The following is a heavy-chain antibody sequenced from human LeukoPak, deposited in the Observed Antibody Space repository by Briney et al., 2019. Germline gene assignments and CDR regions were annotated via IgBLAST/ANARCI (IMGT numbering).Heavy chain of an antibody. D-gene: IGHD3-3*01. Sequence: SETLSLTCTVSGGSISSGSYYRSWIRQPAGKGLEWIGRIYTSGSTNYNPSLKSRVTISVDTSKNQFSLKLSSVTAADTAVYYCARNPTPYDFWSGYSPGYFDYWGQGTLVTVSS. J-gene: IGHJ4*02. CDR1: GGSISSGSYY. CDR3: ARNPTPYDFWSGYSPGYFDY. V-gene: IGHV4-61*02. CDR2: IYTSGST.